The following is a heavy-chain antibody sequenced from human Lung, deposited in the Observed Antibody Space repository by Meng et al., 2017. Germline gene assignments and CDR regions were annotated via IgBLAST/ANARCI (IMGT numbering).Heavy chain of an antibody. CDR1: GGSRRRRNW. Sequence: QVQLQGAGPGLVNTSGTLSLTCAVFGGSRRRRNWCSWGRQSPGKGLEWIGEIYHSGRTNYNPSLESRVTISLDKSQNHFSLKVKSVTAADTAVYYCVRGGQDQAYYDFWSGPFDPWGQGTLVTVSS. D-gene: IGHD3-3*01. V-gene: IGHV4-4*02. J-gene: IGHJ5*02. CDR2: IYHSGRT. CDR3: VRGGQDQAYYDFWSGPFDP.